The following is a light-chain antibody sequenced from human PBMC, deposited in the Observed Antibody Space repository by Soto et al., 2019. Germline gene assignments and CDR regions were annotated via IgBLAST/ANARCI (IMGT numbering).Light chain of an antibody. J-gene: IGLJ1*01. CDR3: QAWDSTTGV. V-gene: IGLV3-1*01. CDR2: QDS. CDR1: KLGDKY. Sequence: SYELTQPPSVSVSPGQTATITCSGDKLGDKYASWYQQKPGQSPVMVIYQDSKRPSGIPERISGSNSGNTATLTISGTQAMDEADYYCQAWDSTTGVFGTGTKLTVL.